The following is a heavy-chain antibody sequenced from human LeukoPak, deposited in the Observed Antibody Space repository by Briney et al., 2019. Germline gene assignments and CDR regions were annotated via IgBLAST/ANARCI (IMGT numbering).Heavy chain of an antibody. V-gene: IGHV1-18*01. D-gene: IGHD7-27*01. CDR1: GYTFSNYG. CDR3: ARDLTAGRLVAGVVY. J-gene: IGHJ4*02. CDR2: ISAYNGNA. Sequence: ASVKVSFKASGYTFSNYGISWVRQAPGQGLEWMGWISAYNGNANYAQKFQGRVTMTTDTSTNTVHMELRSLRSDDTAVYYCARDLTAGRLVAGVVYWGQGTLVTVSS.